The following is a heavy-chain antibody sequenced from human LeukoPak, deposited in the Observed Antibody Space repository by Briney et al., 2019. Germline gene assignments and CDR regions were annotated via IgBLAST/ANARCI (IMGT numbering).Heavy chain of an antibody. Sequence: GGSLRLSCAASRFTFSSSGMNWVRQAPGKGLEWVSSISSTSSTIYYADSVKGRFTISRDNAKNSLYLQMKSLRAEDTAVYYCARVAALVGYYMDVWGKGTTVTVSS. CDR1: RFTFSSSG. CDR3: ARVAALVGYYMDV. CDR2: ISSTSSTI. J-gene: IGHJ6*03. V-gene: IGHV3-48*01. D-gene: IGHD2-2*01.